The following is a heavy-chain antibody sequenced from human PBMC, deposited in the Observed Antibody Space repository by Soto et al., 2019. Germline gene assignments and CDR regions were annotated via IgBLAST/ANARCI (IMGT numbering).Heavy chain of an antibody. V-gene: IGHV4-31*03. J-gene: IGHJ3*02. CDR2: IYYSGST. Sequence: QVQLQESGPGLVKPSQTLSLTCTVSGGSISSGGYYWSWIRQHPGKGLEWIGYIYYSGSTYYNPSLKSXXTXSXXTSKNQFSLKLSSVTAADTAVYYCARERGSGAWDIWGQGTMVTVSS. CDR1: GGSISSGGYY. D-gene: IGHD5-12*01. CDR3: ARERGSGAWDI.